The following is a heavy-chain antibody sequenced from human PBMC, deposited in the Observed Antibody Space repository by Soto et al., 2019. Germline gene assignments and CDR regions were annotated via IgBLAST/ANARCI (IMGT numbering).Heavy chain of an antibody. CDR1: GGSISSGDYY. V-gene: IGHV4-31*03. J-gene: IGHJ4*02. CDR3: ARGRADSSGYYYANDY. D-gene: IGHD3-22*01. Sequence: QVQLQESGPGLVKPSQTLSLTCTVSGGSISSGDYYWSWIRQHPGKGLEWIGYIFYSGSTYYNPSVKSRGTISADASKTQFSLKRTSVTAADTAVYYCARGRADSSGYYYANDYWGQGTLVTVSS. CDR2: IFYSGST.